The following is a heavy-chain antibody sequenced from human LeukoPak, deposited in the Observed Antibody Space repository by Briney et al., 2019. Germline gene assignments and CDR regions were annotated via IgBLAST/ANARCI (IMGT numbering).Heavy chain of an antibody. CDR1: GFTFSSYG. CDR3: ARVDYDILTGLDY. V-gene: IGHV3-30*03. D-gene: IGHD3-9*01. J-gene: IGHJ4*02. CDR2: ISYDGSTK. Sequence: GGSLRLSCAASGFTFSSYGMHWVRQAPGKGLEWVAVISYDGSTKYYTNSVKGRFTISRDNSKNTLYLQMNSLRAEDTAVYYCARVDYDILTGLDYWGQGTLVTVSS.